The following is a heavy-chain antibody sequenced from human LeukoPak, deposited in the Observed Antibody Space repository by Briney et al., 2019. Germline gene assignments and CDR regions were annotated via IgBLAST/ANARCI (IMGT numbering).Heavy chain of an antibody. D-gene: IGHD1-14*01. CDR2: IIPIFGIA. V-gene: IGHV1-69*04. CDR1: GGTFSSYA. CDR3: ASRAGGSREGKPRRDDRYYYYGMDV. Sequence: ASVKVPCKASGGTFSSYAISWVRQAPGQGLEWMGRIIPIFGIANYAQKFQGRVTITADKSTSTAYMELSSLRSEDTAVYYCASRAGGSREGKPRRDDRYYYYGMDVWGQGTTVTVSS. J-gene: IGHJ6*02.